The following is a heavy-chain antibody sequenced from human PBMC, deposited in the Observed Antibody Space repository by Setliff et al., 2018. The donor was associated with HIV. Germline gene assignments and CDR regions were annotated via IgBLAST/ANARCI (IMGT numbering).Heavy chain of an antibody. CDR1: GFTFSTYA. D-gene: IGHD1-26*01. V-gene: IGHV3-23*01. Sequence: GGSLRLSCAVSGFTFSTYAMSWVRQAPGKGLEWVSTISAGGGSTYYADSVKGRFTISRDNSKNTLYLQMNSLRAEDTAVYYCAKSLGVGEYSASEDAFDIWGQGTMVTVSS. CDR2: ISAGGGST. CDR3: AKSLGVGEYSASEDAFDI. J-gene: IGHJ3*02.